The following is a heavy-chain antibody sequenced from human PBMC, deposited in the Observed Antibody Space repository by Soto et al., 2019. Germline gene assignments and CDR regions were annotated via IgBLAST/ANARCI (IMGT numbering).Heavy chain of an antibody. J-gene: IGHJ4*02. V-gene: IGHV1-3*01. CDR3: ARAYFSFGWSYFDY. CDR2: INAGNGNT. Sequence: QVQLVQSGAEVKKPGASVKVSCQASGYTFTSYAMHWVRQAPGQRLEWMGWINAGNGNTKYSQKFQGRVTITRDTSASTAYMELSSLRSEDTAVYYCARAYFSFGWSYFDYWGQGTLVTVSS. D-gene: IGHD3-10*01. CDR1: GYTFTSYA.